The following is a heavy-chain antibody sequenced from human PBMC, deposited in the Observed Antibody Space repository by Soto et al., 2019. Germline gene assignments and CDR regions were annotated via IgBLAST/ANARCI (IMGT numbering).Heavy chain of an antibody. D-gene: IGHD3-9*01. Sequence: QVQLQQWGAGLLKPSETLSLTCAVYGGSFSGYYWSWLRQPPGKGLEWIGEINHSGSTNYNPSLRRRVTISVDTSKNQFSLKLSSVTAADTAVYYCARRADYDILTGYSGYWGQGTLVTVSS. J-gene: IGHJ4*02. CDR1: GGSFSGYY. CDR3: ARRADYDILTGYSGY. CDR2: INHSGST. V-gene: IGHV4-34*01.